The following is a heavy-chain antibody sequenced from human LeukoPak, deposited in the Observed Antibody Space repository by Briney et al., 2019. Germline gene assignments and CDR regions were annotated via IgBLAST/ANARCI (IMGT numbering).Heavy chain of an antibody. Sequence: GGSLRLSCAASGFTFSSYSMNWVRQAPGKGLEWVSSISSSSSYIYYADSVKGRFTISRDNSKNTLYLQMNSLRAEDTAVYYCAKDPRLGYCSSTSCSRDYYYYMDVWGKGTTVTVSS. J-gene: IGHJ6*03. CDR2: ISSSSSYI. V-gene: IGHV3-21*01. CDR3: AKDPRLGYCSSTSCSRDYYYYMDV. CDR1: GFTFSSYS. D-gene: IGHD2-2*01.